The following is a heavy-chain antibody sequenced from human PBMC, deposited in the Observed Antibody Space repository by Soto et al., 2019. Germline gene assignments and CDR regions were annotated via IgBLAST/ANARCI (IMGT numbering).Heavy chain of an antibody. V-gene: IGHV3-7*04. CDR1: GFTFSSYW. J-gene: IGHJ5*02. CDR2: IKQDGSGK. D-gene: IGHD6-19*01. CDR3: AGGKGWYCYH. Sequence: EVQLVESGGGLVEPGGSLRLSCAGSGFTFSSYWMGWVRQAPGKGLEWVANIKQDGSGKYYEDSLKGRLTISRDNAENSLWLQMNSLRVDDTAVYYCAGGKGWYCYHWGQGTLVTVSS.